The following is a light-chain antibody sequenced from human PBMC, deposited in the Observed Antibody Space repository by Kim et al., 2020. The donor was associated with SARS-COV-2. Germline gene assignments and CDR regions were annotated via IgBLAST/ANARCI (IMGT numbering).Light chain of an antibody. CDR1: SSNIGGKYD. Sequence: QSVLTQSPSVSGAPGQRVTISCTGSSSNIGGKYDVHWYQQVPGAAPHLLIYVNNNRPSGVPDRFSGSKSGNSASLAITGLQAEDEADYYCQSYDSSLNGWVFGGGTKLTVL. CDR2: VNN. CDR3: QSYDSSLNGWV. J-gene: IGLJ3*02. V-gene: IGLV1-40*01.